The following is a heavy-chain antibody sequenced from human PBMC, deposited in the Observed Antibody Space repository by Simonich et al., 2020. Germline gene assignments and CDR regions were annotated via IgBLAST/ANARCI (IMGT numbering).Heavy chain of an antibody. D-gene: IGHD2-2*01. J-gene: IGHJ3*02. CDR3: ARDPVVPAAIRNAFDI. V-gene: IGHV1-2*02. CDR1: GYTFTGYY. Sequence: QVQLVQSGAEVKKPGASVKVSCKASGYTFTGYYMHWVRQAPGQGLELMVWINPNSGGTNYAQKVQGRVTMTRDTSISTAYMELSRLRSDDTAVYYCARDPVVPAAIRNAFDIWGQGTMVTVSS. CDR2: INPNSGGT.